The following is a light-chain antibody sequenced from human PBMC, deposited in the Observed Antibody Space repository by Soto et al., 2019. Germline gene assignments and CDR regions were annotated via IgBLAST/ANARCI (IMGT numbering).Light chain of an antibody. CDR2: EVS. CDR3: SSYAGSNNWN. V-gene: IGLV2-8*01. Sequence: QSALTQPPSASGSPGQSAPTSCTATRSDVGGFNYVSWYQQHPGKAPKLMIYEVSKRPSGVPDRFSGSKSGNTASLTVSGLQAEDEADYYCSSYAGSNNWNFGTGTKLTVL. J-gene: IGLJ1*01. CDR1: RSDVGGFNY.